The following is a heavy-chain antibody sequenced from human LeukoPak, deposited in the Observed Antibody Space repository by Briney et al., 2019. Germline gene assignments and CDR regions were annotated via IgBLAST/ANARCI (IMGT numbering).Heavy chain of an antibody. CDR2: INPNSGGT. Sequence: ASVKVSCKASGYTFTGYYMHWVRQAPGQGLESMGWINPNSGGTNYAQKFQGRVTVTRDTSISTAYMELSSLRSEDTAVYHCARNRGDYGGNPGAYWGQGTLVTVSS. D-gene: IGHD4-23*01. CDR1: GYTFTGYY. CDR3: ARNRGDYGGNPGAY. J-gene: IGHJ4*02. V-gene: IGHV1-2*02.